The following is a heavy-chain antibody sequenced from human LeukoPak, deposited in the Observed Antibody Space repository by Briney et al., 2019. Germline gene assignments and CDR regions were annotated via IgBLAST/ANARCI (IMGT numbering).Heavy chain of an antibody. CDR2: IKEDGSEK. V-gene: IGHV3-7*04. CDR1: GITFSRSW. D-gene: IGHD2-15*01. CDR3: ARDRGGRTGLDD. Sequence: GGSLRLSCAAAGITFSRSWMSWVRQAPGKGLEWVAFIKEDGSEKYYVDSVKGRFTISRDNAENSLYLQMNSLRAEDTAVYYCARDRGGRTGLDDWGQGTLVTVSS. J-gene: IGHJ4*02.